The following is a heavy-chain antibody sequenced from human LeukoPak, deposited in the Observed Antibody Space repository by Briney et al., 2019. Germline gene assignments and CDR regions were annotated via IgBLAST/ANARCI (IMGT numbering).Heavy chain of an antibody. V-gene: IGHV4-59*08. CDR3: AKVPKGGDGLTSADQIYFDI. Sequence: SETLSLTCTVSGGSIGSYYWSWIRQPPGKGLEWIGYLYYNGNTNNNPSLKSRVTMSVDTSNNQFSLRLSSVTAADTAVYYCAKVPKGGDGLTSADQIYFDIWGRGTLVIVSS. CDR1: GGSIGSYY. D-gene: IGHD2-21*01. J-gene: IGHJ2*01. CDR2: LYYNGNT.